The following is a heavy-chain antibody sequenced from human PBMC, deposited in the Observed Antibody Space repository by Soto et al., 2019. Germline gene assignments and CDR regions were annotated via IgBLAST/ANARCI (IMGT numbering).Heavy chain of an antibody. Sequence: GESLKISCKASGYIIKSYWIGWVRQMPGQGLEWMGIIFPDDSDTRYSPSFQGHVTISVDKSISTAYVQWSSLKASDSAIYYCFRGGVTSRTFDYWGQGTLVTVSS. D-gene: IGHD3-16*01. J-gene: IGHJ4*02. CDR3: FRGGVTSRTFDY. CDR1: GYIIKSYW. V-gene: IGHV5-51*01. CDR2: IFPDDSDT.